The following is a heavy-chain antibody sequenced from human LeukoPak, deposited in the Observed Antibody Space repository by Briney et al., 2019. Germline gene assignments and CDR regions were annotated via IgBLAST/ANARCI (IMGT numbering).Heavy chain of an antibody. CDR1: GYTFTSYV. CDR3: GGDRGRDRSGSTPFDY. J-gene: IGHJ4*02. V-gene: IGHV1-3*01. D-gene: IGHD3-22*01. CDR2: INAGNGKT. Sequence: ASVKVSCKAAGYTFTSYVMHWVREAAGQRREWMGWINAGNGKTKYPQKLPGRVTMPKATPTSTAYMELRSVKSDDTAVYYCGGDRGRDRSGSTPFDYWGQGTLVTVSS.